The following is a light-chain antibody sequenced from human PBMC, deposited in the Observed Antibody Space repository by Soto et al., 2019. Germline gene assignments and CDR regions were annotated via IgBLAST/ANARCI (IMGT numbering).Light chain of an antibody. Sequence: QSALTQPASVSGSPGQSITISCTGTSSDVGAYNYDSWYQQYPGEAPKVIIYGVSHRPAGVSNRFSGSKSGNTASLTISGLQTQDEADYYCSSYTGATTVVFGTGTKLTVL. J-gene: IGLJ1*01. CDR1: SSDVGAYNY. CDR3: SSYTGATTVV. CDR2: GVS. V-gene: IGLV2-14*01.